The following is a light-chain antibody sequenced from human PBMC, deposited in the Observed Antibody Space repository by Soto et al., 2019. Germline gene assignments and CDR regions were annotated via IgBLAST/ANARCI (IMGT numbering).Light chain of an antibody. Sequence: DIQMTQSPSYLFASVGGRVNITCEASQDIDKYLNWYQQKPGKAPKLLIDDVTNLETGVPSRFSGSGSGTEFTLTISSLQPDDFATYYCQQLFDSPITFGQGTRLEI. CDR2: DVT. CDR3: QQLFDSPIT. J-gene: IGKJ5*01. CDR1: QDIDKY. V-gene: IGKV1-33*01.